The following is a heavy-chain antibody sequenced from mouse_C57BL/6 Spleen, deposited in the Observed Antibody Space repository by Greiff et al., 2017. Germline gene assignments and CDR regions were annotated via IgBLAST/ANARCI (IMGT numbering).Heavy chain of an antibody. J-gene: IGHJ4*01. CDR3: ARVPYYYGSSFYYAMDY. V-gene: IGHV1-55*01. CDR1: GYTFTSYW. CDR2: IYPGSGST. Sequence: QVQLQQPGAELVKPGASVKMSCKASGYTFTSYWITWVKQRPGQGLEWIGDIYPGSGSTNYNEKFKSKATLTVDTSSSTAYMQLSSLTSEDSAVYYCARVPYYYGSSFYYAMDYWGQGTSVTVSS. D-gene: IGHD1-1*01.